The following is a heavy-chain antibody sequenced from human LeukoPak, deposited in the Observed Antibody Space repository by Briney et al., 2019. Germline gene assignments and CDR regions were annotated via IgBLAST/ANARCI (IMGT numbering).Heavy chain of an antibody. V-gene: IGHV4-39*07. D-gene: IGHD3-22*01. Sequence: SETLSLTCTVSGGSISSSSYYWGWIRQPPGKGLEWIGSIYYSGSTYYNPSLKSRVTISVGTSKNQFSLKLRSVTAADTAVYYCARVGGITMIVVLITDAFDIWGQGTMVTVSS. CDR3: ARVGGITMIVVLITDAFDI. CDR2: IYYSGST. CDR1: GGSISSSSYY. J-gene: IGHJ3*02.